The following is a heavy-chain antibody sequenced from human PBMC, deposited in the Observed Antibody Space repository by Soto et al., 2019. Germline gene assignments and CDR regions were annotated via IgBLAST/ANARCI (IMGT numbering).Heavy chain of an antibody. CDR1: GFTFTSSA. V-gene: IGHV1-58*01. CDR3: AAAVGIFGVVLNFDP. J-gene: IGHJ5*02. Sequence: GASVKVSCKASGFTFTSSAVQWVRQARGQRLEWIGWIVVGSGNTNYAQKFQERVTITRDMSTSTAYMELSSLRSEDTAVYYCAAAVGIFGVVLNFDPWGQGTLVTVSS. D-gene: IGHD3-3*02. CDR2: IVVGSGNT.